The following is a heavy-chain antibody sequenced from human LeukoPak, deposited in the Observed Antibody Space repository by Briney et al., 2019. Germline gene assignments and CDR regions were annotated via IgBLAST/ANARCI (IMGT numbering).Heavy chain of an antibody. D-gene: IGHD1-7*01. CDR1: GFAFRYYA. CDR2: ISGSGSST. V-gene: IGHV3-23*01. Sequence: GGSLRLSCAASGFAFRYYAMSWVRQAPGKGLEWVSAISGSGSSTYYADSVKGRFTISRDNSKNSLYLQMNSLRAEDTAVYYCARGETGTTTTHSMYYYYYMDVWGKGTTVTVSS. CDR3: ARGETGTTTTHSMYYYYYMDV. J-gene: IGHJ6*03.